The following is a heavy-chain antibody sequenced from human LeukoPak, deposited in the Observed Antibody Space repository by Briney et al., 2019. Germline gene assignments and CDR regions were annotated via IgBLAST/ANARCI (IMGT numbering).Heavy chain of an antibody. J-gene: IGHJ6*03. V-gene: IGHV1-2*02. CDR1: GYTFTGHY. Sequence: ASVKVSCKASGYTFTGHYMHWVRQAPGQGLEWRGWINPNSGGTYYAQKFQGRVTMTRDTSISTAYMELSRLRSDDTAVYYCARGNVLRYFDWSYYYYYMDVWGKGTTVTVSS. CDR2: INPNSGGT. CDR3: ARGNVLRYFDWSYYYYYMDV. D-gene: IGHD3-9*01.